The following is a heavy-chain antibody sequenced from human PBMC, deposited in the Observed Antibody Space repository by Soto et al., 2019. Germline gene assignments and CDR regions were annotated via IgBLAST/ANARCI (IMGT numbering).Heavy chain of an antibody. D-gene: IGHD3-9*01. CDR3: AKDLKRYYDILTGYQWDY. V-gene: IGHV3-23*01. J-gene: IGHJ4*02. CDR2: ISGSGGST. Sequence: HLGGSLRLSCAASGFTFSSYAMSWVRQAPGKGLEWVSAISGSGGSTDYADSVKGRFTVSRDNSRNTLYLQMNSLRAEDTAVYYCAKDLKRYYDILTGYQWDYWGQGTLVTVSS. CDR1: GFTFSSYA.